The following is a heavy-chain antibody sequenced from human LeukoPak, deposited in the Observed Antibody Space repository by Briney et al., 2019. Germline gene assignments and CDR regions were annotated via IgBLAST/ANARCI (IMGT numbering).Heavy chain of an antibody. Sequence: ASVRLSCKASGYPFWQYSISWVRQAPGKGFEWIGWVSPSHTTRVYAQEFQGRVTMTADTNTNTVSMELRSLRFDDTAVYYCARHRLPRVYYDSSGYYHNGFDIWGQGTMVTVSS. D-gene: IGHD3-22*01. CDR3: ARHRLPRVYYDSSGYYHNGFDI. V-gene: IGHV1-18*01. CDR1: GYPFWQYS. CDR2: VSPSHTTR. J-gene: IGHJ3*02.